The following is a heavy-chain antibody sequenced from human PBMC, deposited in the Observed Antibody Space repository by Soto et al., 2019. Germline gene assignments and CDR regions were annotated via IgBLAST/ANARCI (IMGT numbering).Heavy chain of an antibody. V-gene: IGHV1-69*13. Sequence: GASVKVSCKASGGTFSSYAISWVRQAPGQGLEWMGGIIPIFGTANYAQKFQGRVTITADESTSTAYMELSSLRSEDTAVYYCAREGGGYYYYGMDVWGQGTTVTVSS. CDR2: IIPIFGTA. CDR1: GGTFSSYA. D-gene: IGHD3-10*01. CDR3: AREGGGYYYYGMDV. J-gene: IGHJ6*02.